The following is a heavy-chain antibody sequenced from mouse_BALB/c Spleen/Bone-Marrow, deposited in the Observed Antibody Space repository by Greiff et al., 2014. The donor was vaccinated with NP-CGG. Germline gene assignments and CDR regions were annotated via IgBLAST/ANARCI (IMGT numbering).Heavy chain of an antibody. Sequence: VKLMESGPGLVSPSQSLSITCTVSGFSLTSYGVHWVRQPPGKGLEWLGVIWAGGSTNYNSALMSRLSISKDNSKSQVFLKMNSLQTDDTAMYYCARDYYGSSYFDYWGQGTTLTVSS. D-gene: IGHD1-1*01. CDR2: IWAGGST. V-gene: IGHV2-9*02. CDR1: GFSLTSYG. J-gene: IGHJ2*01. CDR3: ARDYYGSSYFDY.